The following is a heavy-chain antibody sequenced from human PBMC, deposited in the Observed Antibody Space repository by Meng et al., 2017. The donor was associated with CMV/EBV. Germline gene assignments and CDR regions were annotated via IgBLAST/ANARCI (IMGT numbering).Heavy chain of an antibody. D-gene: IGHD3-3*01. CDR3: ARGQGDFWSGYSVYYYYGMDV. V-gene: IGHV4-34*01. CDR1: GGSFSGDY. CDR2: INHSGST. J-gene: IGHJ6*02. Sequence: GSLRLSCAVYGGSFSGDYWSWIRQPPGKGLEWIGEINHSGSTNYNPSLKSRVTISVDTSKNQFSLKLSSVTAADTAVYYCARGQGDFWSGYSVYYYYGMDVWGQGTTVTVSS.